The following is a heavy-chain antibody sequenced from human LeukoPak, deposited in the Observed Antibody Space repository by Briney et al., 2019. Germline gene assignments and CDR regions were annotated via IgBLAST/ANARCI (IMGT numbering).Heavy chain of an antibody. CDR1: GFTFSDYY. Sequence: GGSLRLSCAASGFTFSDYYMSWIRQAPGKGLEWVSSISTSGNTINYADSVKGRFTISRDNAKHSLYLQMNSLRVEDTAVYYCARDTKISVGTSIRTFYYYYMDVWGKGTTVTISS. J-gene: IGHJ6*03. CDR3: ARDTKISVGTSIRTFYYYYMDV. D-gene: IGHD1-1*01. CDR2: ISTSGNTI. V-gene: IGHV3-11*01.